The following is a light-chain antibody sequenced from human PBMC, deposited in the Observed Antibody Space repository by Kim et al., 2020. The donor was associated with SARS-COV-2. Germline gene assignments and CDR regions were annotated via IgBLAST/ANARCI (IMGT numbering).Light chain of an antibody. Sequence: GQAVTSSCTGTSSCIGGYNFVAWYQQHPGKAPKVMIYEVNKRPSGVPDRFSGSKSGNTASLTVSGLQAEDEADYYCSSYAGRQNLVFGGGTQLTVL. V-gene: IGLV2-8*01. J-gene: IGLJ2*01. CDR2: EVN. CDR1: SSCIGGYNF. CDR3: SSYAGRQNLV.